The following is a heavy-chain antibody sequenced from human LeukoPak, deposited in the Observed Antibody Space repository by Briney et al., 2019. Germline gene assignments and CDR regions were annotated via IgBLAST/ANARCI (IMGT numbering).Heavy chain of an antibody. Sequence: GGSLRLSCAASGFTFSSYSMNWVRQAPGKGLEWVSYISSSSSTIYYADSVKGRFTISRDNSKNTLYLQMNSLRAEDTAVYYCAKDTDYYDSSGYYYSPNSFDYWGQGTLVTVSS. CDR3: AKDTDYYDSSGYYYSPNSFDY. CDR2: ISSSSSTI. D-gene: IGHD3-22*01. CDR1: GFTFSSYS. V-gene: IGHV3-48*01. J-gene: IGHJ4*02.